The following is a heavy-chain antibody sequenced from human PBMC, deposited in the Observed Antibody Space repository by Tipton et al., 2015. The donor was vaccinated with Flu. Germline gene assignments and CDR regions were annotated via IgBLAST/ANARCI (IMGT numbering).Heavy chain of an antibody. Sequence: TLSLTCTISGGSIGKYYWSWIRQPPGKGLEWIGYVYYTGSTNYNPSLKSRVIISVDTSKNQFSLKVSSVTAADTAVYYCARFSSGYYLLEYWGQGTLVTVSS. CDR3: ARFSSGYYLLEY. V-gene: IGHV4-59*01. CDR1: GGSIGKYY. D-gene: IGHD6-19*01. CDR2: VYYTGST. J-gene: IGHJ4*02.